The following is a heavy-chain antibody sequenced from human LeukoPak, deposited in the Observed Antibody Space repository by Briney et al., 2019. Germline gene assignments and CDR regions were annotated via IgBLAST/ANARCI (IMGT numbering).Heavy chain of an antibody. V-gene: IGHV4-59*01. CDR2: IYYSGST. Sequence: SETLSLTCTVSGGSISSYYWSWIRQPPGKGLEWIGYIYYSGSTNYNPSLKSRVIISVDTSKNQFSLKLNSVTAADTAVYYCARADSAYDAFDIWGQGTMVTVSS. CDR3: ARADSAYDAFDI. CDR1: GGSISSYY. D-gene: IGHD3-3*01. J-gene: IGHJ3*02.